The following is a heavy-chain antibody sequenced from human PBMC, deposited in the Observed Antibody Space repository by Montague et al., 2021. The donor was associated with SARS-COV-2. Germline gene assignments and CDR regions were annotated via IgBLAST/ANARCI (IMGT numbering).Heavy chain of an antibody. CDR3: ARDRRRWLHLNNWFDP. CDR2: IYHSGST. Sequence: SETLSLTCTVSGYSISSGYYWGWIRQPPGKGLEWIGSIYHSGSTYYNPSLKSRVTISVDTSKNQFSLKLLSSVTAADTAVYYCARDRRRWLHLNNWFDPWGQGTLVTVSS. CDR1: GYSISSGYY. V-gene: IGHV4-38-2*02. D-gene: IGHD5-24*01. J-gene: IGHJ5*02.